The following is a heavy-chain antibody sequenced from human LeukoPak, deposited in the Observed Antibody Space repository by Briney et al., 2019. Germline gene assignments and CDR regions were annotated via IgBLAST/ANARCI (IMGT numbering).Heavy chain of an antibody. V-gene: IGHV4-34*01. CDR2: INHSGST. D-gene: IGHD3-22*01. Sequence: PSETLSLTCAVYGGSFSGYYWSWIRQPPGKGLEWIGEINHSGSTNYNPSLKSRVTISVDTSKNQFSLKLSSVTAADTAVYYCARDWYYDSSGYYYFDYWGQGTLVTVSS. CDR1: GGSFSGYY. J-gene: IGHJ4*02. CDR3: ARDWYYDSSGYYYFDY.